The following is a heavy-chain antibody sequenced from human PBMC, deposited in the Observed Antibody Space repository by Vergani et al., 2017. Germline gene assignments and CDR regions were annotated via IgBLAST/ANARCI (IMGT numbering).Heavy chain of an antibody. CDR2: ISYAGSNK. V-gene: IGHV3-30-3*01. Sequence: QVQLVESGGGVVQPGRSLRLSCAASGFTFSSYSMHWVRQAPGKGLEWVAVISYAGSNKYYADSVKGRFTISRDNSKNTLYLQMNSLRAEDTAVYYCSRVQGPWSNFDYWGQGTLVTVSS. CDR3: SRVQGPWSNFDY. J-gene: IGHJ4*02. CDR1: GFTFSSYS. D-gene: IGHD1-1*01.